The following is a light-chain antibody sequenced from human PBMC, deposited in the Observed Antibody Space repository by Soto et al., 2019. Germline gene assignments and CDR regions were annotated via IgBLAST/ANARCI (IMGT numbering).Light chain of an antibody. J-gene: IGLJ1*01. V-gene: IGLV1-40*01. CDR2: GNS. Sequence: QSVLTQPPSVSGAPGQRVTISCTGSSSNIGAGYAVHWYQQLPGTAPKLLIYGNSNRPSGVPDRFSGSKSGTSASLAITGLQAEDEADYYCQSYDSSLSGSSYVFGTGTKLTVL. CDR3: QSYDSSLSGSSYV. CDR1: SSNIGAGYA.